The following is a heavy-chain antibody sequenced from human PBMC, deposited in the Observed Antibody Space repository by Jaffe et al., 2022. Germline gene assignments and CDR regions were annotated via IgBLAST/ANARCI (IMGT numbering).Heavy chain of an antibody. CDR1: GFTFSSYE. CDR2: ISSSGSTI. CDR3: ARDMIVAYCGGDCYRERPNYYYYYMDV. D-gene: IGHD2-21*02. Sequence: EVQLVESGGGLVQPGGSLRLSCAASGFTFSSYEMNWVRQAPGKGLEWVSYISSSGSTIYYADSVKGRFTISRDNAKNSLYLQMNSLRAEDTAVYYCARDMIVAYCGGDCYRERPNYYYYYMDVWGKGTTVTVSS. V-gene: IGHV3-48*03. J-gene: IGHJ6*03.